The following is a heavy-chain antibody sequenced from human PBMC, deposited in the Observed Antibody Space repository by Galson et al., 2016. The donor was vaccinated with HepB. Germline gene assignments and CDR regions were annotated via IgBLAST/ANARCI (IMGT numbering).Heavy chain of an antibody. D-gene: IGHD2/OR15-2a*01. J-gene: IGHJ5*02. CDR2: IFHGGNT. CDR3: AKSQASYNSVSPMAS. Sequence: ETLSLTCVVSGGSITTYRWWSWVRQPPGKGLEWIGEIFHGGNTNYNPSLKSRVTLSVDKSSNQFSLRLSAVTAADTAVYYCAKSQASYNSVSPMASWGQGTLVIVSS. CDR1: GGSITTYRW. V-gene: IGHV4-4*02.